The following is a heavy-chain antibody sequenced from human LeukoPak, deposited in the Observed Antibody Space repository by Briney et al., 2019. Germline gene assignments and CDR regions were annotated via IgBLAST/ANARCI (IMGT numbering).Heavy chain of an antibody. CDR1: GGTFSSYA. Sequence: SVKVSCKASGGTFSSYAISWVRQAPGQGLEWMGGIIPIFGTANYAQKFQGRVTITTDESTNTAYMELSSLRSEDTAVYYCARERGYSGYAIGNYFDYWGQGTLVTVSS. CDR3: ARERGYSGYAIGNYFDY. CDR2: IIPIFGTA. D-gene: IGHD5-12*01. V-gene: IGHV1-69*05. J-gene: IGHJ4*02.